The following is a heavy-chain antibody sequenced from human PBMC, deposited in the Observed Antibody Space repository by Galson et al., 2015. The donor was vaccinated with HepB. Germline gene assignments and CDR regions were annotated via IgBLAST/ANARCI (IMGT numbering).Heavy chain of an antibody. CDR3: ARDRVSYLHTRNLGSAGDY. CDR1: GYTFTSYG. Sequence: SVTVSCKASGYTFTSYGISWVRQAPGQGLEWMGWISAYNGNTNYAQKLQGRVTMTTDTSTSTAYMELRSLRSDDTAVYYCARDRVSYLHTRNLGSAGDYWGQGTLVTVSS. J-gene: IGHJ4*02. D-gene: IGHD1-26*01. CDR2: ISAYNGNT. V-gene: IGHV1-18*04.